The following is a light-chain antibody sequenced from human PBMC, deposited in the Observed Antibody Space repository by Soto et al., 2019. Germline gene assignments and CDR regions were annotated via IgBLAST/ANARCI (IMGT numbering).Light chain of an antibody. CDR3: QQYNGYPLT. J-gene: IGKJ4*01. V-gene: IGKV1-5*01. CDR1: QTLRTW. Sequence: IHMTQSPSTLSASVGDRVTITCRARQTLRTWLAWYQQIPGKAPKLLIYDVSILQSGVPSRFSGSGSGTEFTLTISSLQPDDLATYYCQQYNGYPLTFGGGTKVEF. CDR2: DVS.